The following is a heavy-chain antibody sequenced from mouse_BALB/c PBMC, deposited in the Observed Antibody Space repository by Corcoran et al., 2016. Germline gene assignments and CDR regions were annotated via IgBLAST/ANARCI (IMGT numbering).Heavy chain of an antibody. CDR3: ARSGGSSSWFAY. CDR1: GYSFTGYT. V-gene: IGHV1-18*01. J-gene: IGHJ3*01. D-gene: IGHD1-1*01. CDR2: INPYNGGT. Sequence: EVQLQQSGPELVKPGASMKISCKASGYSFTGYTMNWVKQSHGKNLEWIVLINPYNGGTSYNQKFKGKATLTVDKSSSTAYMELLSLTSEDSAVYYCARSGGSSSWFAYWGQGTLVTVSA.